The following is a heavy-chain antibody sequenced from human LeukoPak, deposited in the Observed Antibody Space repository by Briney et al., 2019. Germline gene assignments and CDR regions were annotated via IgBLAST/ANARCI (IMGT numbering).Heavy chain of an antibody. CDR3: ARALGYCSSTSCFAWFDP. CDR2: INPNSGST. Sequence: GASVRVSCKASGYTFTGYYMHWVRQAPGQGLEWMGWINPNSGSTNYAQKFQGRVTMTRDTSISTAYMELSRLRSDDTAVYYCARALGYCSSTSCFAWFDPWGQGTLVTVSS. J-gene: IGHJ5*02. D-gene: IGHD2-2*01. CDR1: GYTFTGYY. V-gene: IGHV1-2*02.